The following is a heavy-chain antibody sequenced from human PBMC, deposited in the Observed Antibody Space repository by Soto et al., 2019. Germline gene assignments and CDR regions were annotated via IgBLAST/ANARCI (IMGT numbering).Heavy chain of an antibody. J-gene: IGHJ4*02. CDR2: IYHSGST. Sequence: SETLSLTCAVSGGSISSGGYSWSWIRQPPGKGLECIGYIYHSGSTYYNPSLKSRVTISVDRSKNQFSLKLSPVTAADTAVYYCARGPPLGFWGQGILVTVSS. CDR1: GGSISSGGYS. CDR3: ARGPPLGF. V-gene: IGHV4-30-2*01.